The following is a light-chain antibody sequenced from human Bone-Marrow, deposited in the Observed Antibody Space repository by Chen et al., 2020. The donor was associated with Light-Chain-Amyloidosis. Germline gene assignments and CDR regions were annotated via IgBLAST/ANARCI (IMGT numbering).Light chain of an antibody. J-gene: IGLJ3*02. CDR1: NIGSTS. CDR3: QVWDRSSDRPV. V-gene: IGLV3-21*02. CDR2: DDS. Sequence: SYVLTQTSSVSGAPGQTATIACGGNNIGSTSVHWYQQTPGQAPLLVVYDDSDRPSGIPERLSGSNSGNTATLTISRVEAGDEAYYYCQVWDRSSDRPVFGGGTKLTVL.